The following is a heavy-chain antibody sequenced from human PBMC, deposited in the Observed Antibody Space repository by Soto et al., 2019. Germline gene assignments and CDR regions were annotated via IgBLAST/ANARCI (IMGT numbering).Heavy chain of an antibody. CDR3: ARDLGRTAAGYYYYYAMDV. Sequence: PGGSLRLSXAASGFTFSNYWMNWVRQAPGKGLEWVANIKQDGSEKYFVDSVKGRFTISRDNAKNSLYLQMNSLRAEDTAVYYCARDLGRTAAGYYYYYAMDVWGQGTTVTVSS. V-gene: IGHV3-7*01. J-gene: IGHJ6*02. CDR1: GFTFSNYW. CDR2: IKQDGSEK. D-gene: IGHD2-2*01.